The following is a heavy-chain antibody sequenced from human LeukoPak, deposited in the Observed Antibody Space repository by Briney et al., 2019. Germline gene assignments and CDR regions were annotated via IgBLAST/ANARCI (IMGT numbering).Heavy chain of an antibody. CDR1: GFTFSACA. V-gene: IGHV3-30*04. J-gene: IGHJ4*02. Sequence: GGSLRLSCAASGFTFSACAMHWVRQAPGMGLEWVAVISYDGNNKYNADPVKGRSTISRDNSKNTLYLQMNSLRAEDTAVYYCARASGMVRGDYFDYWGQGTLVTVSS. CDR2: ISYDGNNK. D-gene: IGHD3-10*01. CDR3: ARASGMVRGDYFDY.